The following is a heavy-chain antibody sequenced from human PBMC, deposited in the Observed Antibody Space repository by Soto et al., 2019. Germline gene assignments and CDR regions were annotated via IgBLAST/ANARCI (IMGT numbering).Heavy chain of an antibody. Sequence: ASVKVSCKASGYTFTSYGISWVRQAPGQGLEWMGWISAYNCNTNYAQKLQGRVTMTTDTSTSTAYMELRSLRSDDTAEYDCERDCYDFWSGYPRYYYYYGMDVWGQGTTVTVSS. D-gene: IGHD3-3*01. J-gene: IGHJ6*02. V-gene: IGHV1-18*01. CDR3: ERDCYDFWSGYPRYYYYYGMDV. CDR2: ISAYNCNT. CDR1: GYTFTSYG.